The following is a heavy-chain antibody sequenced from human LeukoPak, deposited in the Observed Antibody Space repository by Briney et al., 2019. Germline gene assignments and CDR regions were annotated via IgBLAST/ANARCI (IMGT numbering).Heavy chain of an antibody. CDR2: ISRSGGTT. Sequence: PGGSLRLSCAASGFTFSSYDMTWVRQTPGKGLEWVALISRSGGTTYHADSVKGRFTISRDNSKNTLYLQMNSLRAEDTAEYYCAKRGGTESFYYYYYMDVWGKGTTVTVSS. J-gene: IGHJ6*03. V-gene: IGHV3-23*01. D-gene: IGHD2-15*01. CDR3: AKRGGTESFYYYYYMDV. CDR1: GFTFSSYD.